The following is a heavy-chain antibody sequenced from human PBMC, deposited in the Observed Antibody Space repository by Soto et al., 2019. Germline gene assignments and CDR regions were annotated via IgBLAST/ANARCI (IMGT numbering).Heavy chain of an antibody. J-gene: IGHJ6*04. CDR3: ARPTQDYYYYGMDV. Sequence: SETLSLTCTVSGGSISSSSYYWGWIRQPPGKGLEWIGSIYYSGSTYYNPSLKSRVTISVDTSKNQFSLKLSSVTAADTAVYYCARPTQDYYYYGMDVWGKGTTVTVSS. CDR2: IYYSGST. V-gene: IGHV4-39*01. CDR1: GGSISSSSYY.